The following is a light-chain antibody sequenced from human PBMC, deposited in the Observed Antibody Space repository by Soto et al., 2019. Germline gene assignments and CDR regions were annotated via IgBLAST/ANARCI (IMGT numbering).Light chain of an antibody. Sequence: IVMTQSPDSLAVSLVESATINCKSSQSVLCSSNNKNYLAWYQQKPGQPPKLLIYWASTRESGVPDRFSGSGSGTDFTLTISSLQAEDVAVYYCQQYYSTPPTFGQGTRLEI. CDR2: WAS. V-gene: IGKV4-1*01. J-gene: IGKJ5*01. CDR1: QSVLCSSNNKNY. CDR3: QQYYSTPPT.